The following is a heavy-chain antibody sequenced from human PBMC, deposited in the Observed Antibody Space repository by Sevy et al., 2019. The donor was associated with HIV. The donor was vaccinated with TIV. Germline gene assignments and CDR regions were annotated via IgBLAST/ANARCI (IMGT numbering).Heavy chain of an antibody. D-gene: IGHD3-22*01. CDR1: GFTFSSYG. CDR2: IWYDGSSK. Sequence: GGSLRLSCAASGFTFSSYGMHWVRQAPGKGLEWVALIWYDGSSKYYVDSVKGRFTLSRDNSKNTLYLQMNSLRAEDTAVYYCARGANYYDSSGSQPNFDYWGQGTLVTVSS. J-gene: IGHJ4*02. CDR3: ARGANYYDSSGSQPNFDY. V-gene: IGHV3-33*01.